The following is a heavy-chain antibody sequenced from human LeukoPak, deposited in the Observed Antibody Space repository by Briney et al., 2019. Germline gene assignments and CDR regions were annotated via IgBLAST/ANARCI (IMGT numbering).Heavy chain of an antibody. V-gene: IGHV3-49*04. CDR1: GLTFGDYA. J-gene: IGHJ4*02. Sequence: GGSLRLSCTASGLTFGDYAMSWVRQAPGKGLEWVGFIRSKAYGGTTEYAASVKGRFTISRDDSKSIAYLQMNSLKTEDTAVYYCTRDRYSSGWYVWLDDYWGQGTLVTVSS. CDR2: IRSKAYGGTT. D-gene: IGHD6-19*01. CDR3: TRDRYSSGWYVWLDDY.